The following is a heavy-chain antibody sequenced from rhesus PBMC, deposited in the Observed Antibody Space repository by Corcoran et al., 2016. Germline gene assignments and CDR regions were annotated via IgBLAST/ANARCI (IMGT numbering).Heavy chain of an antibody. D-gene: IGHD3-28*01. CDR1: GGSISDTYC. Sequence: QVQLQESGPGVVKPSETLSLTCAVSGGSISDTYCWSRIRQPPGKGLEWIGYIYGSSTSTNDNHSLKGRVTSSKDASKNQFSLKLSSVTAADTAVYYCASHGYYDSGYYRSVDYWGQGVLVTVSS. J-gene: IGHJ4*01. CDR2: IYGSSTST. V-gene: IGHV4S10*01. CDR3: ASHGYYDSGYYRSVDY.